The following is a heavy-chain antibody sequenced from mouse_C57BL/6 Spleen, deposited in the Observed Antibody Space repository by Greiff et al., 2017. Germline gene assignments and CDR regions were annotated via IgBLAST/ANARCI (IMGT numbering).Heavy chain of an antibody. J-gene: IGHJ1*03. CDR2: IHPSDSDT. CDR1: GYTFTSYW. Sequence: QVQLQQPGAELVKPGASVKVSCKASGYTFTSYWMHWVKQRPGQGLEWIGRIHPSDSDTNYNQKFKGKATLTVDKSSSTADMQLSSLTSEDSAVYYCAIRDDYLGYFDVWGTGTTVTVSS. V-gene: IGHV1-74*01. D-gene: IGHD2-4*01. CDR3: AIRDDYLGYFDV.